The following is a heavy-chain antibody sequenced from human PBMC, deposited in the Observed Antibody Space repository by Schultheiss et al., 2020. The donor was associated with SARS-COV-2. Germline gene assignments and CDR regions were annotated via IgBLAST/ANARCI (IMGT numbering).Heavy chain of an antibody. CDR3: ARVRTFSIAVAGTMAFDI. V-gene: IGHV3-30*01. J-gene: IGHJ3*02. CDR2: ISYDGSNK. CDR1: GFTFSSYA. D-gene: IGHD6-19*01. Sequence: GGSLRLSCAASGFTFSSYAMHWVRQAPGKGLEWVAVISYDGSNKYYADSVKGRFTISRDNSKNTLYLQMNSLRAEDTAVYYCARVRTFSIAVAGTMAFDIWGQGTMVTVSS.